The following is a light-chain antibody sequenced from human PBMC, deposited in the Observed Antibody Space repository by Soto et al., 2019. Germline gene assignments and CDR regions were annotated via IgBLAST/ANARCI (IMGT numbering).Light chain of an antibody. V-gene: IGKV2-28*01. CDR3: MQALQTPLT. CDR1: QSLLHSNGYNY. J-gene: IGKJ4*01. Sequence: DVVRTQSPLSLAVTPGEPSSICWRAGQSLLHSNGYNYLDWYLQKPGQSPQLLIYLGSNRASGVPDRFSGSGSGTDFTLKISRVEAEDVGVYYCMQALQTPLTFGGGTKVDI. CDR2: LGS.